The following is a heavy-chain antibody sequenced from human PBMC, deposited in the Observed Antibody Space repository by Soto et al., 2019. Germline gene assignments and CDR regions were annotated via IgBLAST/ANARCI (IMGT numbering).Heavy chain of an antibody. CDR3: ARHRALNWFDP. J-gene: IGHJ5*02. CDR1: GDSISSSY. Sequence: TLSLTCTVSGDSISSSYWSWIRQPPGKGLEWIGYMYYSGSTSYNPSLNSRVTLSVDTSKNQFFLELSFVTAADTAVYYCARHRALNWFDPWGQGTLVTVS. V-gene: IGHV4-59*08. CDR2: MYYSGST.